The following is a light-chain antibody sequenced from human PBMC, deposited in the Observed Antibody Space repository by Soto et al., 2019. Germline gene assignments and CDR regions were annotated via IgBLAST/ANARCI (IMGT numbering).Light chain of an antibody. J-gene: IGLJ2*01. CDR3: QSYDSSLSAVV. CDR2: GNS. CDR1: SSNIGAVYD. Sequence: QSVLTQPPSVSGAPGKRVTISCTGSSSNIGAVYDVHWYQQLPGTAPKLLIYGNSNRPSGVPDRFSGSKSGTSASLAITGLQAEDEADYYCQSYDSSLSAVVFGGGTKLTVL. V-gene: IGLV1-40*01.